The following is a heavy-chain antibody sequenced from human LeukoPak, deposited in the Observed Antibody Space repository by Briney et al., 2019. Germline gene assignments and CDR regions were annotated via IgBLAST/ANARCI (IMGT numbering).Heavy chain of an antibody. D-gene: IGHD3-9*01. V-gene: IGHV4-30-4*08. Sequence: PSETLSLTCTVSGGSISRGDYYWSWIRQPPGEGLEWIGYIYYSGSTYYNPSLKSRVTISVDTSKNQFSLKLSSVTAADTAVYYCARERPRLRYYGWLDPWGQGTLVTVSS. CDR2: IYYSGST. CDR1: GGSISRGDYY. CDR3: ARERPRLRYYGWLDP. J-gene: IGHJ5*02.